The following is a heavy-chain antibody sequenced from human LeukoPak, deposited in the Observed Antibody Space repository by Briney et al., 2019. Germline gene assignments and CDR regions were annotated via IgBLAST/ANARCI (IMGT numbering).Heavy chain of an antibody. Sequence: SVKVSCKASGGSFSDYSISWVRQAPGQGLEWMGRVIAILDTAHYAQKFQGRFTITADKSTTTVYMELSSLRSDDTAVYYCVRSGYDYDWFDPWGQGTLVTVSS. V-gene: IGHV1-69*08. CDR3: VRSGYDYDWFDP. J-gene: IGHJ5*02. D-gene: IGHD5-12*01. CDR1: GGSFSDYS. CDR2: VIAILDTA.